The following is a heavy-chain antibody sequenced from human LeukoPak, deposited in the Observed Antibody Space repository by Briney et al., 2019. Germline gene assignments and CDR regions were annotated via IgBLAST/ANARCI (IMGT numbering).Heavy chain of an antibody. CDR2: IYYSGST. CDR1: GGSISSYY. D-gene: IGHD3-3*01. J-gene: IGHJ4*02. V-gene: IGHV4-59*12. Sequence: SETLSLTCTVSGGSISSYYWSWIRQPPGKGLEWIGYIYYSGSTYYNPSLKSRVTISVDTSKNQFSLKLSSVTAADTAVYYCARESELGVGIDYWGQGTLVTVSS. CDR3: ARESELGVGIDY.